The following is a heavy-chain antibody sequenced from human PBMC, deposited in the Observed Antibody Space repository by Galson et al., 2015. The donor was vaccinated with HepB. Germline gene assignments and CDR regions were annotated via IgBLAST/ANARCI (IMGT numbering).Heavy chain of an antibody. V-gene: IGHV1-18*04. Sequence: SVKVSCKASGYTFTTYGITWVRQAPGQGLEWMGWISGYTGNTNHAQKFQDRVTMTTDTSTNTAYMELWSLRSDDTAVYYCARFPQWNKHGWFDPWGQETLVTVPP. CDR2: ISGYTGNT. CDR1: GYTFTTYG. D-gene: IGHD1/OR15-1a*01. J-gene: IGHJ5*02. CDR3: ARFPQWNKHGWFDP.